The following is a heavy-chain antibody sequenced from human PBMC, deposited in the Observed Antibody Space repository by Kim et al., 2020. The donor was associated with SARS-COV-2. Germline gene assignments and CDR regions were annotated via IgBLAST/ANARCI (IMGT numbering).Heavy chain of an antibody. D-gene: IGHD2-2*02. CDR1: GFTFSSYS. CDR3: ASRPPSRYCSSTSCYTPDY. J-gene: IGHJ4*02. V-gene: IGHV3-21*01. CDR2: ISSSSSYI. Sequence: GGSLRLSCAASGFTFSSYSMNWVRQAPGKGLEWVSSISSSSSYIYYADSVKGRFTISRDNAKNSLYLQMNSLRAEDTAVYYCASRPPSRYCSSTSCYTPDYWGQGTLVTVSS.